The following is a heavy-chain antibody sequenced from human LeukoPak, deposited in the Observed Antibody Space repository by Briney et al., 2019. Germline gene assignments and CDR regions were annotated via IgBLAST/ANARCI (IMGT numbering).Heavy chain of an antibody. D-gene: IGHD6-19*01. CDR2: IYYSGST. J-gene: IGHJ3*02. CDR1: GGSISSYD. Sequence: PSETLSLTCTASGGSISSYDWSWIRQPPGKVQEWIGYIYYSGSTNYNPSLKSRVTISVDTSKNQFYLKLRSVTAADTAVNYCASKYSSGWYEAFDIWGQGTMVTVSS. CDR3: ASKYSSGWYEAFDI. V-gene: IGHV4-59*01.